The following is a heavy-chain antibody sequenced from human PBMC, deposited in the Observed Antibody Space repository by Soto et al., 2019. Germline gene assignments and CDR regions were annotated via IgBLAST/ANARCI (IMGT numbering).Heavy chain of an antibody. CDR1: GFTFSGNA. V-gene: IGHV3-23*01. CDR2: IIDDGGRA. D-gene: IGHD6-19*01. J-gene: IGHJ4*02. Sequence: GSLRLSCSASGFTFSGNAMGWVRQAPGKGLEWVSAIIDDGGRAYYADSVKGRFTISRDNSKNTLSLQMNSLRAEDTAVYYCAKDKMEQWLVGGYFDYWGQGTQVTVSS. CDR3: AKDKMEQWLVGGYFDY.